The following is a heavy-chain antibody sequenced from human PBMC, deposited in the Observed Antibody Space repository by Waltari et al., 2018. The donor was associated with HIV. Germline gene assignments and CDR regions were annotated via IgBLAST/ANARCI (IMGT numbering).Heavy chain of an antibody. CDR3: ARGPGYYFDS. CDR2: IYYSENT. CDR1: GGSVSSSVYY. D-gene: IGHD3-10*01. Sequence: QLQLQESGPGLVKPEETLSVTCTVSGGSVSSSVYYWGWIRQPPGKGLEWIGNIYYSENTYYSPSLKSRVTISVDTYKNHFSLRVTSVTAADTAVYYCARGPGYYFDSWGQGTLVTVSS. V-gene: IGHV4-39*02. J-gene: IGHJ4*02.